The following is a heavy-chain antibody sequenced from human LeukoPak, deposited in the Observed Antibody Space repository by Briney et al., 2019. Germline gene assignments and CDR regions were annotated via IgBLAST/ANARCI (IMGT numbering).Heavy chain of an antibody. Sequence: GASVKVSCKASGYTFTGCYMHWVRQAPGQGLEWMGWINPNSGGTNYAQKFQGRVTMTRDTSISTAYMELSRLRSDDTAVYYCARTTYYDFWSGYGAFDIWGQGTVVTVSS. D-gene: IGHD3-3*01. CDR2: INPNSGGT. CDR1: GYTFTGCY. V-gene: IGHV1-2*02. CDR3: ARTTYYDFWSGYGAFDI. J-gene: IGHJ3*02.